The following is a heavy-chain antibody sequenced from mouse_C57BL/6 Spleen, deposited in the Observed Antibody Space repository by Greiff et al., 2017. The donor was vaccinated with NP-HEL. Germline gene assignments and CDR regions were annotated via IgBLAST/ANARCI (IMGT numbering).Heavy chain of an antibody. CDR3: ARPRQLRTMDY. J-gene: IGHJ4*01. CDR1: GFTFSDYG. V-gene: IGHV5-17*01. Sequence: EVKLMESGGGLVKPGGSLKLSCAASGFTFSDYGMHWVRQAPEKGLEWVAYISSGRSTIYYADTVKGRFTISRDNAKNTLFLQMTSLGSEDTAMYYLARPRQLRTMDYWGQGTSVTVSS. CDR2: ISSGRSTI. D-gene: IGHD3-2*02.